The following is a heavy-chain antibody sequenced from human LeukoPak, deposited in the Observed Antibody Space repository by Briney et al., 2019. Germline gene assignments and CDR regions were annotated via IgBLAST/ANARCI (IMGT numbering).Heavy chain of an antibody. CDR2: INPNSGGT. CDR1: GYTFTGYY. J-gene: IGHJ4*02. V-gene: IGHV1-2*02. CDR3: ARGPKRIAAAGTPGMAGY. Sequence: ASVKVSCKASGYTFTGYYMHWVRQAPGQGLEWMGWINPNSGGTNYAQKFQGRVTMTRDTSISTAYMELSRLRSDDTAAYYCARGPKRIAAAGTPGMAGYWGQGTLVTVSS. D-gene: IGHD6-13*01.